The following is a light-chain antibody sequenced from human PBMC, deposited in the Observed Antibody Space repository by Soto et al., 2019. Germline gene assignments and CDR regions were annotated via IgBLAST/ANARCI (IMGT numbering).Light chain of an antibody. CDR3: QKYNILPYT. CDR2: RAS. J-gene: IGKJ2*01. Sequence: DIQMTQSPSTLSASVGYRVTITCRASQNINTWLAWYQQKPGKGPTLLIYRASRLESGVPSRFSGSGSGTEFTLTISSLESADFALYYCQKYNILPYTFGQGTKVGIK. V-gene: IGKV1-5*03. CDR1: QNINTW.